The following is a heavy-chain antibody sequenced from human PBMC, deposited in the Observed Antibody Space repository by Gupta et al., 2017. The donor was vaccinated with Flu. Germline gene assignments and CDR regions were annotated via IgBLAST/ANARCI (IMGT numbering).Heavy chain of an antibody. V-gene: IGHV3-23*01. CDR1: GFTFSSYA. Sequence: EVQLLESGGGLVQPGGSLRLSCAASGFTFSSYAMSWVRQAPGKGLEWVSAISGSGGSTYYADSVKGRFTISRDNSKNTLYLQMNSLRAEDTAVYYCAKGPPTYGDYANYYYYGMDVWGQGTKVTVSS. J-gene: IGHJ6*02. CDR2: ISGSGGST. CDR3: AKGPPTYGDYANYYYYGMDV. D-gene: IGHD4-17*01.